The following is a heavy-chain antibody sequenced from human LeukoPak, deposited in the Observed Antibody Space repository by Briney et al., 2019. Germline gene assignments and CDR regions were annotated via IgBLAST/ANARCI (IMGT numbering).Heavy chain of an antibody. CDR2: IRSKANSYAT. J-gene: IGHJ4*02. CDR1: GFTFSGSA. V-gene: IGHV3-73*01. CDR3: TSGLSVRRSNNTPVDY. D-gene: IGHD1-1*01. Sequence: GGSLRLSCTASGFTFSGSAMHWVRQASGKGLEWVGRIRSKANSYATVYAASVKGRFNISRDDSKTTAYLQMNSLKTEDTAVYYCTSGLSVRRSNNTPVDYWGQGTLVTVSS.